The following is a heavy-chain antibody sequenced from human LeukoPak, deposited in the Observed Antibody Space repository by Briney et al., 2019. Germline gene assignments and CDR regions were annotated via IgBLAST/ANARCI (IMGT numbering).Heavy chain of an antibody. CDR2: VYYSGRT. J-gene: IGHJ6*03. V-gene: IGHV4-39*01. Sequence: PSETLSLTCTVSGGFISNSNYYWGWIRQPPGKGLDWIGSVYYSGRTYYNPSLNSRVTISIDTSKNQFSLKLSSVTAADTAVYYCARRFYYYYYMDVWGKGTTVTVSS. CDR1: GGFISNSNYY. CDR3: ARRFYYYYYMDV.